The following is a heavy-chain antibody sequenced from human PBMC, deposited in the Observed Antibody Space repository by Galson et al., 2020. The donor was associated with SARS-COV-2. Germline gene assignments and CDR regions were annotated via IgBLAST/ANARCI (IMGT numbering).Heavy chain of an antibody. V-gene: IGHV1-2*02. Sequence: GESLKISCKASGYTFTGYYMHWVRQAPGQGLEWMGWINPNSGGTNYAQKFQGRVTMTRDTSISTAYMELSRLRSDDTAMYYCARVGVGSAAGMTPFSYYYYYYGMDVWGQGTTVTVSS. CDR2: INPNSGGT. J-gene: IGHJ6*02. D-gene: IGHD6-13*01. CDR3: ARVGVGSAAGMTPFSYYYYYYGMDV. CDR1: GYTFTGYY.